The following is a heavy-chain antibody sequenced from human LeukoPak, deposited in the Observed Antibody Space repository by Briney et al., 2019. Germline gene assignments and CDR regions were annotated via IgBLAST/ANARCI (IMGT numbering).Heavy chain of an antibody. V-gene: IGHV3-11*05. Sequence: GGSLRLSCAASGFTFSDYYMSWIRQAPGKGLEWVSYISSSGSYTKYADSVKGRFTISGDNAKNSLYLQMNSLRAEDTAVYYCARGSAVTYFDYWGQGTLVTVSS. CDR1: GFTFSDYY. J-gene: IGHJ4*02. CDR2: ISSSGSYT. D-gene: IGHD3-16*02. CDR3: ARGSAVTYFDY.